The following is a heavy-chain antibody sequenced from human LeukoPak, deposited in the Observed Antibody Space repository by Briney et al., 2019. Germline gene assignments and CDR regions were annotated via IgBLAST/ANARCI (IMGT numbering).Heavy chain of an antibody. CDR1: GGSISSSSYY. CDR3: ARLNDYGGNSVFFYYYGMDV. CDR2: IYYSGST. Sequence: SETLSLTCTVSGGSISSSSYYWGWIRQPPGKGLEWIGSIYYSGSTYYNPSLKSRVTISVDTSKNQFSLKLSSVTAADTAVYYCARLNDYGGNSVFFYYYGMDVWGQGTTVTVSS. V-gene: IGHV4-39*07. D-gene: IGHD4-17*01. J-gene: IGHJ6*02.